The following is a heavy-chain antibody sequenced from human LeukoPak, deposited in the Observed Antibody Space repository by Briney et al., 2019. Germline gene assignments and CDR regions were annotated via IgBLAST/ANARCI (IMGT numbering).Heavy chain of an antibody. D-gene: IGHD6-19*01. CDR2: IYPGDSDT. V-gene: IGHV5-51*01. CDR3: ARRHPSGWGELYY. Sequence: GESLKISCKGSGYSFTSYWIGWVRQMPGKGLEWMGIIYPGDSDTRYSPSFQGQVTISADKTISAAYLQWSSLKASDPAMYYCARRHPSGWGELYYWGRGTLATVSS. J-gene: IGHJ4*02. CDR1: GYSFTSYW.